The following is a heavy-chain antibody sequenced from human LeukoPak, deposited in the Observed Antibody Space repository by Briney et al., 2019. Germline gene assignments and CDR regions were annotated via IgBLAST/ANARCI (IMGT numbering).Heavy chain of an antibody. J-gene: IGHJ4*02. D-gene: IGHD5-24*01. V-gene: IGHV3-33*06. Sequence: PGGSLRLSCAASGFTFSSFVMHWVRQAPGKGLEWVALIWYDGSNKYYADSVKGRFTISRDNSKSTLYLYMNSLRAEDTAVYYCAKDPEMSTSTIDYWGQGALVTVSS. CDR1: GFTFSSFV. CDR3: AKDPEMSTSTIDY. CDR2: IWYDGSNK.